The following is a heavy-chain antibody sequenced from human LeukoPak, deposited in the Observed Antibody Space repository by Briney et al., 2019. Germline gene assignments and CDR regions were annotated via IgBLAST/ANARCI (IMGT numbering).Heavy chain of an antibody. J-gene: IGHJ3*02. CDR1: GFTFRNYG. D-gene: IGHD5-18*01. CDR2: ISPRGGGT. Sequence: GGSLRLSCAASGFTFRNYGMNWVRQAPGKGLEWLSGISPRGGGTYYADSVKGRFTISRDDSKNTLSLQMNSLTVEDTAVYYCAREAGYSYGYGGFAFDIWGQGTMVTVSS. V-gene: IGHV3-23*01. CDR3: AREAGYSYGYGGFAFDI.